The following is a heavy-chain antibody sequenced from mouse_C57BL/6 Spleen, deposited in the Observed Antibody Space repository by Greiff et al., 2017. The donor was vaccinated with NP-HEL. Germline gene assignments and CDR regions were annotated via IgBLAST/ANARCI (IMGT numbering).Heavy chain of an antibody. CDR1: GYSFTGYF. V-gene: IGHV1-20*01. Sequence: EVQLQQSGPELVKPGDSVKISCKASGYSFTGYFMNWVMQSHGKSLEWIGRINPYNGDTFYNQKFKGKATLTVDKSSSTAHMELRSLTSEDSAVYYCARTYGSSYDWYFDVWGTGTTVTVSS. J-gene: IGHJ1*03. D-gene: IGHD1-1*01. CDR2: INPYNGDT. CDR3: ARTYGSSYDWYFDV.